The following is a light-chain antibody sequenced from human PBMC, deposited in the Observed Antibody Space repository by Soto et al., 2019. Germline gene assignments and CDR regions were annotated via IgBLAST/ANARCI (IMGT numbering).Light chain of an antibody. V-gene: IGKV3-20*01. J-gene: IGKJ1*01. Sequence: EIVLTQYPDTLSLSPGERATLSCRASQSVTSSYLAWYQHKPGQAPRLLIYGASLRATGIPDRFSGSASGTDFSLTISRLEPEDFAVYYCQQHGFSPRTFGPGTRVEIK. CDR1: QSVTSSY. CDR3: QQHGFSPRT. CDR2: GAS.